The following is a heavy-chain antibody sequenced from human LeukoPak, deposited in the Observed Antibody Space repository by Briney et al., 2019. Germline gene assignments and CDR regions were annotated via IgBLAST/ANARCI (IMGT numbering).Heavy chain of an antibody. Sequence: GGSLRLSCAASGFTFSSYAMHWVRQAPGKGLEWVAVISYDGSNKYYADSVKGRFTISRDNSKNTLYPQMNSLRAEDTAVYYCARENYYGSGSYYNEGLNWFDPWGQGTLVTVSS. CDR3: ARENYYGSGSYYNEGLNWFDP. CDR2: ISYDGSNK. J-gene: IGHJ5*02. V-gene: IGHV3-30-3*01. CDR1: GFTFSSYA. D-gene: IGHD3-10*01.